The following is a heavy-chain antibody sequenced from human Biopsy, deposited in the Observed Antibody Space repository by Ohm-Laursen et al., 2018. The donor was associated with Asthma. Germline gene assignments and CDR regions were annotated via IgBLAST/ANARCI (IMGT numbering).Heavy chain of an antibody. CDR3: ARDKPSHIDYYYGMDV. CDR1: GFTFSDYA. CDR2: ISYDGSNK. V-gene: IGHV3-30-3*01. J-gene: IGHJ6*02. Sequence: SLRLSCSASGFTFSDYAIYWVRQAPGKGLEWVAFISYDGSNKYYADSVKGRFTISRDNSKNTLYLQMNSLRAEDMAVYYCARDKPSHIDYYYGMDVWGQGTTVTVSS.